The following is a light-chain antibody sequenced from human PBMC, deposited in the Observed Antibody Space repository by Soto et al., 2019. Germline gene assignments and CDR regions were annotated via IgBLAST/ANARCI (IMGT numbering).Light chain of an antibody. J-gene: IGLJ3*02. CDR1: KIGSKS. Sequence: SYELTQPPSVSVAPGQTVRITCGGDKIGSKSVHWYQQRPGQAPVLVVYDDADRPSGIPERFSGSNSGNTATLTISRVEAGDEVDYYCHVWDNSDLSLFGGGTKVTVL. CDR3: HVWDNSDLSL. CDR2: DDA. V-gene: IGLV3-21*02.